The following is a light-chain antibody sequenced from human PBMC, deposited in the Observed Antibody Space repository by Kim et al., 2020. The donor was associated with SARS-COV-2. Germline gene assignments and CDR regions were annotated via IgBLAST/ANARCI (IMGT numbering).Light chain of an antibody. CDR1: SSDVGGYNY. Sequence: QSALTHPASVSGSPGQSITISCTGTSSDVGGYNYVSWYQQHPGKAPKLMIYDVSKRPSGVSNRFSGSKSGNTASMTISVLQAEDEADYYCCSYTSSSIYVFGTGTKVTGL. J-gene: IGLJ1*01. CDR3: CSYTSSSIYV. CDR2: DVS. V-gene: IGLV2-14*01.